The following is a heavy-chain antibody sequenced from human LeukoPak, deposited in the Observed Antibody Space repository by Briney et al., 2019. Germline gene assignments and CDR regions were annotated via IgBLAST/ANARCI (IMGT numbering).Heavy chain of an antibody. CDR1: GGSISSGDYY. Sequence: PSQTLPLTCTVSGGSISSGDYYWSWIRQVPGKGLEWIGYINHSGATYYSPSLRSRATISVDTSKNHFSLKLRSVTAADTAVYYRARHYDSSGYWYYFDYWGQGALVTVSS. V-gene: IGHV4-31*03. J-gene: IGHJ4*02. D-gene: IGHD3-22*01. CDR2: INHSGAT. CDR3: ARHYDSSGYWYYFDY.